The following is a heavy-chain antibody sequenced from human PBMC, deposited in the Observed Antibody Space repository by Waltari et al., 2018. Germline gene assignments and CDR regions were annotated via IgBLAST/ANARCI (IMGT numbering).Heavy chain of an antibody. CDR1: GFTFNTYW. D-gene: IGHD3-10*01. CDR3: TTLARGESGDY. CDR2: RNPYGSQK. J-gene: IGHJ4*02. Sequence: EVQLVESGGGLVQPGGSLRLSCAASGFTFNTYWMQWIRQAPGGVLEWVSNRNPYGSQKFYVDSVKGRFTVSRDNAQSSRYLQMNNLGAEDTAVYYSTTLARGESGDYWGQGTLVTVSS. V-gene: IGHV3-7*01.